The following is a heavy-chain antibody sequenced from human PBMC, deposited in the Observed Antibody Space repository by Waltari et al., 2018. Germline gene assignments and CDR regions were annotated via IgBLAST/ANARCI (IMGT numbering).Heavy chain of an antibody. V-gene: IGHV4-34*01. J-gene: IGHJ4*02. CDR2: INHSGST. CDR1: GGSFSGYY. Sequence: QVQLQQWGAGLLKPSETLSLTCAVYGGSFSGYYWSWIRQPPGKGLEWIGEINHSGSTNYTPSLKSRVTISVDTSKNQFSLKLSSVTAADTAVYSCARGRVPAARSPFDYWGQGTLVTVSS. D-gene: IGHD2-2*01. CDR3: ARGRVPAARSPFDY.